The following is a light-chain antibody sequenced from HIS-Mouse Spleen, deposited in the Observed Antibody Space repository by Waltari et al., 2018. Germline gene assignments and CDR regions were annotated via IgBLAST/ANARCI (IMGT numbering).Light chain of an antibody. CDR2: DDS. Sequence: SYVLTQPPSVSVAPGKTARITCGGNNIGSKRVHWYQQKPGQAPVLVVYDDSDRPSGLPERFSGSNSGNTATLTISRVEAGDEADYYCQVWDSSSDHVVFGGGTKLTVL. V-gene: IGLV3-21*03. CDR3: QVWDSSSDHVV. CDR1: NIGSKR. J-gene: IGLJ2*01.